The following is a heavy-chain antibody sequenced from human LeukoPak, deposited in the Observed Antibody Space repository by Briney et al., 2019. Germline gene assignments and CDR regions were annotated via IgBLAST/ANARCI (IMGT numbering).Heavy chain of an antibody. Sequence: GGSLRLSCAGSGFAFHNYAMHWVRRPPGKGLEWVSAINWNSDTKAYADSVKGRFTISRDRARNSLYLQMDSLRPEDTALYYCAKDTGGNGAYFYAMDVWGQGTSVTVSS. CDR3: AKDTGGNGAYFYAMDV. J-gene: IGHJ6*02. D-gene: IGHD4-23*01. CDR2: INWNSDTK. V-gene: IGHV3-9*01. CDR1: GFAFHNYA.